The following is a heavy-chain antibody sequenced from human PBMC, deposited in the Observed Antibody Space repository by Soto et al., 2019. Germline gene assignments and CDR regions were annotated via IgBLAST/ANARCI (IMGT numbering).Heavy chain of an antibody. CDR3: ARDKITGLFDY. J-gene: IGHJ4*02. Sequence: QVQLQQWGAGLLKPSETLSLTCAVYGGSFSGYYWTWIRQPPGTGLEWIGEINQSGSTNYNPSLKSRVTLPVDTSKNQFSLKPTSVTGADTAGYYCARDKITGLFDYWGQGTLVTVSS. V-gene: IGHV4-34*01. CDR1: GGSFSGYY. D-gene: IGHD2-8*02. CDR2: INQSGST.